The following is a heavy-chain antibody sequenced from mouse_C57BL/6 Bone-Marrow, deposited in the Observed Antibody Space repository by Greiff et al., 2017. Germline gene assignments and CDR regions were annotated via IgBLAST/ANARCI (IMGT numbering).Heavy chain of an antibody. D-gene: IGHD2-4*01. CDR2: IDPSDSYT. CDR3: ARDYDYDDWYCDV. V-gene: IGHV1-59*01. J-gene: IGHJ1*03. Sequence: QVQLQQSGAELVRPGTSVKLSCKASGYTFTSYWMHWVKQRPGQGLEWIGVIDPSDSYTNYNQKFKGKATLTVDTSSSTAYMQLSSLTSEDSAVYYCARDYDYDDWYCDVWGTGTTVTVSS. CDR1: GYTFTSYW.